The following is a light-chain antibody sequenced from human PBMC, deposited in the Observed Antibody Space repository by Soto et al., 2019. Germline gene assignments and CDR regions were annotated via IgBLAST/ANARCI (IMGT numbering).Light chain of an antibody. Sequence: EIMMTQSPVTLSVSPGERATLSCRASQSVNSNLAWYQQKPGQAPRLLIYGASTRATGIPASFIGNGSGTEFTLTASSLQPEDFALYYCHQYNSWPPGTFGQGTKVDIK. J-gene: IGKJ2*01. CDR2: GAS. CDR1: QSVNSN. V-gene: IGKV3-15*01. CDR3: HQYNSWPPGT.